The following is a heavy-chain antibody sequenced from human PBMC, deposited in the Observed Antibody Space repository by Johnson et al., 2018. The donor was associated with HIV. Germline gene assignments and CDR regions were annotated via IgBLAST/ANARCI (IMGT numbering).Heavy chain of an antibody. CDR2: TYSDGDT. CDR3: ARGGLTAFDI. D-gene: IGHD5-12*01. J-gene: IGHJ3*02. V-gene: IGHV3-53*01. CDR1: GFTVSNIF. Sequence: VQLVESGGGLIQPGGSLRLSCAASGFTVSNIFMNWVRQAPGKGLEWLSVTYSDGDTYYADSVTGRFTTSRDNAKNTMYLQMNSLRTEDTAVYYCARGGLTAFDIWGQGTMVTVSS.